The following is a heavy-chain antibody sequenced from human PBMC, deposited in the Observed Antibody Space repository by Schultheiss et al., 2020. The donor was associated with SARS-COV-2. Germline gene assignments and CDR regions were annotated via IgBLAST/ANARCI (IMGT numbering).Heavy chain of an antibody. Sequence: SETLSLTCTVSGGSISSYYWSWIRQPPGKGLEWIGSIYYSGSTYYNPSLKSRVTISVDKSKNQFSLKLSSVTAADTAVYYCARHGSSSGWFDPWGQGTLVTVSS. CDR1: GGSISSYY. V-gene: IGHV4-59*04. D-gene: IGHD6-6*01. J-gene: IGHJ5*02. CDR3: ARHGSSSGWFDP. CDR2: IYYSGST.